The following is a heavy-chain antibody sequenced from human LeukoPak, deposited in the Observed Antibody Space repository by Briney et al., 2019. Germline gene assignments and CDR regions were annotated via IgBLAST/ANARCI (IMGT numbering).Heavy chain of an antibody. CDR2: INPNSGGT. CDR1: GYTLTGYY. V-gene: IGHV1-2*02. Sequence: ASVKVSCKASGYTLTGYYMHWVRQAPGQGLEWMGWINPNSGGTNYAQKFQGRVTMTRDTSISTAYMELSRLRSDDTAVYYCARGTTVVTPTDYWGQGTLVTVSS. D-gene: IGHD4-23*01. CDR3: ARGTTVVTPTDY. J-gene: IGHJ4*02.